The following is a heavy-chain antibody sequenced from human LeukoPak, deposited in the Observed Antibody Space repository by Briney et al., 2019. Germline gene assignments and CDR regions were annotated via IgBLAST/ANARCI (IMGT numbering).Heavy chain of an antibody. CDR2: ISYDGSNK. D-gene: IGHD5-18*01. J-gene: IGHJ4*02. Sequence: PGGSLRLSCAASGFTFSSYGMHWVRQAPGKGLEGVAVISYDGSNKYYADSVKGRFTISRDNSKNTLYLQMNSLRAEDTAVYYCAKSRAVGGYSYGEDYWGQGTLVTVSS. V-gene: IGHV3-30*18. CDR1: GFTFSSYG. CDR3: AKSRAVGGYSYGEDY.